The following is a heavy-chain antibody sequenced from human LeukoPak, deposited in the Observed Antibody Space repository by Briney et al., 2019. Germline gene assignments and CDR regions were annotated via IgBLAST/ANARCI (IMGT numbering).Heavy chain of an antibody. CDR2: ISGSGGST. D-gene: IGHD3-10*01. CDR3: AKGFYYYGSGSRNFDY. V-gene: IGHV3-23*01. CDR1: GFTFSSYA. Sequence: PGGSLRLSCAASGFTFSSYAMSWVRQAPGKGLEWVSAISGSGGSTYYADSVKGRFTISRDNSKNTLHLQMNSLRAEDTAVYYCAKGFYYYGSGSRNFDYWGQGTLVTVSS. J-gene: IGHJ4*02.